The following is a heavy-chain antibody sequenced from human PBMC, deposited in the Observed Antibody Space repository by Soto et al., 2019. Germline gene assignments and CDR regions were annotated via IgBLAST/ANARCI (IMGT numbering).Heavy chain of an antibody. Sequence: SVKVSCKASGGTFSSYAISWVRQAPGQGLEWMGGIIPIFGTANYAQKFQGRVTIAADESTSTAYMELSSLRSEDTAVYYCARFHSSSWPPHVPWGQGTLVTVSS. CDR3: ARFHSSSWPPHVP. CDR2: IIPIFGTA. CDR1: GGTFSSYA. D-gene: IGHD6-13*01. J-gene: IGHJ5*02. V-gene: IGHV1-69*13.